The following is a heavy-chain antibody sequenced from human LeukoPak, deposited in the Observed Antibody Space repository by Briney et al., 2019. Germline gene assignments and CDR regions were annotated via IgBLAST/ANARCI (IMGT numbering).Heavy chain of an antibody. CDR3: ARNRAFGTFDAFDM. D-gene: IGHD3-10*01. CDR1: GFTVSSNY. V-gene: IGHV3-30*02. J-gene: IGHJ3*02. CDR2: IRYDGTDE. Sequence: PGGSLRLSCAASGFTVSSNYMSWVRQAPGKGLEWLAFIRYDGTDESYGASVRGRLTISRVDSLNTVYLQMDSLGHDDTAVYYCARNRAFGTFDAFDMWGQGTMVTVSS.